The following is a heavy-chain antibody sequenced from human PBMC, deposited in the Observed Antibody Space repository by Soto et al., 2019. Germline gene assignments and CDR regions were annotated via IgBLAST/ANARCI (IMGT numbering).Heavy chain of an antibody. V-gene: IGHV1-69*13. D-gene: IGHD4-17*01. J-gene: IGHJ6*02. CDR1: GGTFSSYA. CDR2: IIPIFGTA. Sequence: GASVKVSCKASGGTFSSYAISWVRQAPGQGLEWMGGIIPIFGTANYAQKFQGRVTITADESTSTAYMELSSLRSEDTAVYYCARYPVSYYYYYGMDVWGQGTTVTVSS. CDR3: ARYPVSYYYYYGMDV.